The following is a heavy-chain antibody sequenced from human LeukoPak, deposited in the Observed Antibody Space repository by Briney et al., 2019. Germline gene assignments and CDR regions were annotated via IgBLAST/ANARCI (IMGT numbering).Heavy chain of an antibody. V-gene: IGHV1-2*02. CDR2: INPNSGDT. Sequence: ASVKVSCKASGYIFTGYYMHWVRQAPGQGLEWMGWINPNSGDTNYAQKFQGRVTMTRDTSISTAYMELSRLRSDDTAVYYCARSTAVPTFNYWGQGTLVTVSS. J-gene: IGHJ4*02. CDR1: GYIFTGYY. D-gene: IGHD6-19*01. CDR3: ARSTAVPTFNY.